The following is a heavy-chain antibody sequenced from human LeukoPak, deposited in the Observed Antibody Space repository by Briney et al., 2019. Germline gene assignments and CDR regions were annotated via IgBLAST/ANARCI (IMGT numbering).Heavy chain of an antibody. CDR1: GFTFSSYA. J-gene: IGHJ3*02. CDR3: AGRVEMATIDAFDI. Sequence: GGSLRLSCAASGFTFSSYAMHWVRQAPGKGLEWVTVTSYDGSNKYHADSVKGRFTISRDNSKNTLYLQMNSLRAEDTAVYYCAGRVEMATIDAFDIWGHGTMVTVSS. V-gene: IGHV3-30-3*01. D-gene: IGHD5-24*01. CDR2: TSYDGSNK.